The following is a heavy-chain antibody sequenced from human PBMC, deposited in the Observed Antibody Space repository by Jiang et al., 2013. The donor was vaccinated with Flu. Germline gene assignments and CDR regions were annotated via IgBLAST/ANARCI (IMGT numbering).Heavy chain of an antibody. J-gene: IGHJ4*02. CDR3: ARRLYEYGNWDTGIFDY. CDR1: GFSLKTPGLG. D-gene: IGHD1/OR15-1a*01. CDR2: VYWDDDN. V-gene: IGHV2-5*02. Sequence: PTQTLTLTCAFSGFSLKTPGLGVGWIRQPPGKVLEWLVFVYWDDDNRFNPSLKSRLTVTKDTSGTLVVLTMANMDPVDTATYYCARRLYEYGNWDTGIFDYWGQGALVTVSS.